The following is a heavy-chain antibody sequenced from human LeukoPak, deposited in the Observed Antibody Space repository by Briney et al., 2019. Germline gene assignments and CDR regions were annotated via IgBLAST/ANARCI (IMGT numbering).Heavy chain of an antibody. CDR1: GGSISSGGYY. J-gene: IGHJ4*02. D-gene: IGHD3-22*01. CDR3: ARGTTYYYDSSGYPHFDY. CDR2: IYYSGST. V-gene: IGHV4-31*03. Sequence: PSETLSLTCTVSGGSISSGGYYWSWIRQHPGKGLEWIGYIYYSGSTYYNLSLKSRVTISVDTSKNQFSLKLSSVTAADTAVYYCARGTTYYYDSSGYPHFDYWGQGTLVTVSS.